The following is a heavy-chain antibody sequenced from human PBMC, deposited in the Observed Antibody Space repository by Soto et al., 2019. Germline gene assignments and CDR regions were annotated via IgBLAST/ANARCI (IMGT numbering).Heavy chain of an antibody. CDR2: INIYSGDA. CDR3: ARALYYYDNSGLAY. J-gene: IGHJ4*02. Sequence: QVRLEQSGPEVKKTGASVKVSCKASGYTFTSYGISWVRQAPGQGLEWMGWINIYSGDANYAQRFQDRVTMTRDTTTKTVYMGMRSMRSDDTAVYYCARALYYYDNSGLAYWGQGTLVTVSS. CDR1: GYTFTSYG. V-gene: IGHV1-18*01. D-gene: IGHD3-22*01.